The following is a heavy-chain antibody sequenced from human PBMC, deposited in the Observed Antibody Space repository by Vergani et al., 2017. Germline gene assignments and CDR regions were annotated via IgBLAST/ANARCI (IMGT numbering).Heavy chain of an antibody. J-gene: IGHJ5*02. V-gene: IGHV1-69*01. CDR1: GGTISSYA. D-gene: IGHD2-2*01. CDR3: ARANCSSTSCYENWFDP. Sequence: QVQLVQSGAEVKKPGSSVKVSCKASGGTISSYAISWVRQAPGQGLEWMGGIIPIFGTANYAQKFQGRVTITADESTSTAYMELSSLRSEDTAVYYCARANCSSTSCYENWFDPWGQGTLVTVSS. CDR2: IIPIFGTA.